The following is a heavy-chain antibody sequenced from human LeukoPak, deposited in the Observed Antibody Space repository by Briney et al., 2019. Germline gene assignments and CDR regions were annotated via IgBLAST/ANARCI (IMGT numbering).Heavy chain of an antibody. V-gene: IGHV4-59*13. J-gene: IGHJ4*02. CDR2: IHYSGST. D-gene: IGHD6-19*01. CDR1: GGSISNYY. Sequence: SETLSLTCTVSGGSISNYYWSWIRQPPGKGLEWIGYIHYSGSTYYNPSLTSRVTISIDTSKNQLSLRLSSVTAADTAVYYCARSNLEAVAGYYYFDYWGQGTLVTVSS. CDR3: ARSNLEAVAGYYYFDY.